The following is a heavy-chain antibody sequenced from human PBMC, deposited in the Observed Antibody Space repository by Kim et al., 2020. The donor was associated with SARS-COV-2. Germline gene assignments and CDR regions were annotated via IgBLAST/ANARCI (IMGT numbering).Heavy chain of an antibody. J-gene: IGHJ4*02. V-gene: IGHV3-30*18. CDR1: GFTFSSYG. CDR3: AKSIGYCSSTSCYVFDY. D-gene: IGHD2-2*01. CDR2: ISYDGSNK. Sequence: GGSLRLSCAASGFTFSSYGMHWVRQAPGNGLEWVAVISYDGSNKYYADSVKGRFTISRDNSKNTLYLQMNSLRAEDTAVYYCAKSIGYCSSTSCYVFDYWGQGTLVTVSS.